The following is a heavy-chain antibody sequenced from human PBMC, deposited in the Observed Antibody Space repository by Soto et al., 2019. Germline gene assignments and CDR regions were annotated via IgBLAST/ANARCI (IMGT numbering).Heavy chain of an antibody. CDR1: GFTFSNYA. V-gene: IGHV3-30*03. J-gene: IGHJ4*02. Sequence: GALRLSCAASGFTFSNYAMHWVRQAPGKGLEWVAIVSYDGDNEYYADSVRGRFFISRDNSRNTLYLQTSSLRHEDTAVYYCARPTYYYDSSGPPAYWGQGTLVTVSS. CDR2: VSYDGDNE. D-gene: IGHD3-22*01. CDR3: ARPTYYYDSSGPPAY.